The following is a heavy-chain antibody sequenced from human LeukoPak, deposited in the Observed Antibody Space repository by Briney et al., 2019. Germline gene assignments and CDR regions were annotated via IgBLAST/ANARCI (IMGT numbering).Heavy chain of an antibody. Sequence: SETLSLTCTVSGASVGSAGYYWSWIRQPPGGGLEWIGYIYYISNTNYNPSLKSRVTISVDTSKNQFSLKLSSVTAADTAVYYCAQSFYGEGLDYWGQGTLVTVSS. D-gene: IGHD4-17*01. J-gene: IGHJ4*02. CDR1: GASVGSAGYY. CDR2: IYYISNT. CDR3: AQSFYGEGLDY. V-gene: IGHV4-61*08.